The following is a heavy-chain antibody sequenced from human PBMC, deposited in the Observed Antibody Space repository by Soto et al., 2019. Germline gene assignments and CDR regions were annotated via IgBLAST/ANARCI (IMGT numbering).Heavy chain of an antibody. D-gene: IGHD3-10*01. Sequence: QVQLVQSGAEVKKPGASVKVSCKASGYTFTSYAMHWVRQAPGQRLEWMGWINAGNGNTKYSQKFQGRVTITRDTAARTDYMELSSLRSEDTAVYYCARDRRITMVRGVTDWFDPWGQGTLVTVSS. V-gene: IGHV1-3*01. CDR1: GYTFTSYA. CDR2: INAGNGNT. J-gene: IGHJ5*02. CDR3: ARDRRITMVRGVTDWFDP.